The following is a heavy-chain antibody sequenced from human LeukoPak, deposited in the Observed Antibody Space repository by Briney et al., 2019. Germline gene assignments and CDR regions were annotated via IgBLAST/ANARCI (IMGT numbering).Heavy chain of an antibody. D-gene: IGHD3-22*01. J-gene: IGHJ3*02. CDR3: ATEHDSSGRDAFDI. Sequence: GGSLRLSCAASGFTFSSYAMSWIRQAPGKGLEWVSSISSSSSYIYYADSVKGRFTISRDNAKNSLYLQMNSLRAEDTAVYYCATEHDSSGRDAFDIWGQGTMVTVYS. V-gene: IGHV3-21*01. CDR2: ISSSSSYI. CDR1: GFTFSSYA.